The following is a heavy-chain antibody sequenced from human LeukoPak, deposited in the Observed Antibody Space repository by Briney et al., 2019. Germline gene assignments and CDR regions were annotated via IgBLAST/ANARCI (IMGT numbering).Heavy chain of an antibody. CDR3: ARDRGYSSSLSTYYYYYGMDV. V-gene: IGHV4-30-2*01. J-gene: IGHJ6*02. CDR1: GGSISSGGYS. Sequence: KPSQTLSLTCAVSGGSISSGGYSWSWIRQPPGKGLEWIGYIYHSGSTYYNPSLKSRVTISVDTSKTQFSLKLSSVTAADTAVYYCARDRGYSSSLSTYYYYYGMDVWGQGTTVTVSS. CDR2: IYHSGST. D-gene: IGHD6-13*01.